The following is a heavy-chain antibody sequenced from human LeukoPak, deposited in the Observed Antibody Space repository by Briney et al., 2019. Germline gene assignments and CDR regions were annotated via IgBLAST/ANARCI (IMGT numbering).Heavy chain of an antibody. CDR1: GFTFSGYS. J-gene: IGHJ4*02. V-gene: IGHV3-21*01. Sequence: GGSLRLSCAASGFTFSGYSMNWVRQAPGKGLEWVSSISSSSSYIYYADSVKGRFTISRDNAKNSLYLQMNSLRAEDTAVYYCASTLDIVATIEGDYWGQGTLVTVSS. D-gene: IGHD5-12*01. CDR3: ASTLDIVATIEGDY. CDR2: ISSSSSYI.